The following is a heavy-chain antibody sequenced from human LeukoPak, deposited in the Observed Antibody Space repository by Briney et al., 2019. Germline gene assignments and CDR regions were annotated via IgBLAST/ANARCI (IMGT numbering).Heavy chain of an antibody. CDR1: GYTFTSYG. J-gene: IGHJ4*02. CDR3: ARDPPDIVATIPFDY. V-gene: IGHV1-18*01. CDR2: ISAYNGNT. Sequence: ASVKVSCKASGYTFTSYGISWVRQAPGQGLEWMGWISAYNGNTNYAQKLQGRVTMTTDTSTSTAYMELRSLRSDDTAVYYCARDPPDIVATIPFDYWGQGTLVTVSS. D-gene: IGHD5-12*01.